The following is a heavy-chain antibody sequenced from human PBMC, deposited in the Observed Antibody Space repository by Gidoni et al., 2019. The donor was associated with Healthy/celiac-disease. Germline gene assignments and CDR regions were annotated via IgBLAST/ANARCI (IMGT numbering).Heavy chain of an antibody. J-gene: IGHJ4*02. V-gene: IGHV3-15*01. D-gene: IGHD1-7*01. CDR1: GFPFSNAW. CDR3: TTGLRTGTTLTDDY. Sequence: EVQLVESGGGLVKPGGSLRLSCAASGFPFSNAWMSWVRQAPGKGMEWVGRIKSKTEGGTTDYAAPVKGRFTISRDDSKNTRYLQMNSLKTEDTAVYYCTTGLRTGTTLTDDYWGQGTLVTVSS. CDR2: IKSKTEGGTT.